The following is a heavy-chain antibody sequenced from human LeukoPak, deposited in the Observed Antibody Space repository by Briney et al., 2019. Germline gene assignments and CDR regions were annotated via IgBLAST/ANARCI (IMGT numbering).Heavy chain of an antibody. J-gene: IGHJ4*02. CDR1: GFTFSNYP. CDR3: ARDMTTARFDN. CDR2: ISSSSTYI. V-gene: IGHV3-21*01. Sequence: GGSLRLSCAASGFTFSNYPMDWVRQAPGKGLEWVSYISSSSTYIYYADSVKGRFTISRDNAKNSLYLQMNSLRAEETAVYYCARDMTTARFDNWGQGTLVTVSS. D-gene: IGHD4-17*01.